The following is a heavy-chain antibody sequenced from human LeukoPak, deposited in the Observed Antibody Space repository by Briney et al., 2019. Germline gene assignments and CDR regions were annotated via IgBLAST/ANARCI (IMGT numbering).Heavy chain of an antibody. V-gene: IGHV4-30-4*01. D-gene: IGHD3-22*01. CDR2: MYYSGST. Sequence: SETLSLTCTVSGGSISSGDYYWSWIRQPPGKGLEWIAYMYYSGSTYYNPPLKSRVTMSADTSKNQLSLKLSSVTAADTAVYYCARPYYYDSRIDPWGQGILVTVSS. CDR3: ARPYYYDSRIDP. J-gene: IGHJ5*02. CDR1: GGSISSGDYY.